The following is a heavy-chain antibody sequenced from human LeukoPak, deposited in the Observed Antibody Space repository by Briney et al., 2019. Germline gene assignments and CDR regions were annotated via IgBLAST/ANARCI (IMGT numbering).Heavy chain of an antibody. CDR3: ARAPYSGSYYFDY. V-gene: IGHV3-53*01. J-gene: IGHJ4*02. CDR1: DFTVSSNY. D-gene: IGHD1-26*01. Sequence: GGSLRLSCAASDFTVSSNYMSWVRQAPGKGLEWVSVIYSGGTTYYADSVKGRFTISRDNSKNTLYLQMNSLRAEDTAVYYCARAPYSGSYYFDYWGQGTLVTVSS. CDR2: IYSGGTT.